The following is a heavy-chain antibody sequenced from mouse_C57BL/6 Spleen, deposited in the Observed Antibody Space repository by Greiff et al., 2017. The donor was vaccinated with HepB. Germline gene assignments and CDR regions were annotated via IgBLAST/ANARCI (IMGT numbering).Heavy chain of an antibody. CDR3: ARSDDYNTWFAY. D-gene: IGHD2-4*01. CDR2: INPSSGYT. J-gene: IGHJ3*01. Sequence: VQLQQSGAELARPGASVKMSCKASGYTFTSYTMHWVNQRPGQGLEWIGYINPSSGYTKYNQKFKDKATLTADKSSSTAYMQLSSLTSEDSAVYYCARSDDYNTWFAYWGQGTLVTVSA. V-gene: IGHV1-4*01. CDR1: GYTFTSYT.